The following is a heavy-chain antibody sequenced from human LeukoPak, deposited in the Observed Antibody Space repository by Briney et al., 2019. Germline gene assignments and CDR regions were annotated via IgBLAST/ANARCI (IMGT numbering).Heavy chain of an antibody. D-gene: IGHD3-10*01. V-gene: IGHV3-21*04. CDR2: ISSSSTYI. J-gene: IGHJ4*02. CDR1: GFTFTSYT. Sequence: KPGGSLRLSCAASGFTFTSYTLYWVRQAPGKGLEWVSSISSSSTYIYYADSVKGRFTISRDNAKNSLYLQMNSLRAEDTAVYYCAKDGLVWFGELNWGQGTLVTVSS. CDR3: AKDGLVWFGELN.